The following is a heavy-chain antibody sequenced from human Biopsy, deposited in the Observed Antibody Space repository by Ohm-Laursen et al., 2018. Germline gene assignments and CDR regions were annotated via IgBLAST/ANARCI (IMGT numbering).Heavy chain of an antibody. D-gene: IGHD2-21*02. V-gene: IGHV1-2*06. J-gene: IGHJ5*02. CDR3: SREQHYYSA. Sequence: ASVKVSCKTTGYTFTDDQIHWVREAPGQGLEWMGLVNPKKGDTRYAQKFQGRVTMTSVVSVATAYIELTGLTSDDTAVYFCSREQHYYSAWGQGTLVTVSS. CDR2: VNPKKGDT. CDR1: GYTFTDDQ.